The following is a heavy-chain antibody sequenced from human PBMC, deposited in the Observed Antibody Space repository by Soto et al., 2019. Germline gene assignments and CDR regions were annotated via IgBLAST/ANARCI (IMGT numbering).Heavy chain of an antibody. CDR3: ARGAGSGSFLIDY. V-gene: IGHV3-30*04. J-gene: IGHJ4*02. Sequence: ESVGGVVQPGRSLRLSCAASGFTFSSYAMHWVRQAPGKGLEWMAITSDDESRKYYADSVRGRFTISRDNSKNTLYLQMNSLRDEDTALFYCARGAGSGSFLIDYWGQGTLVTVSS. D-gene: IGHD1-26*01. CDR1: GFTFSSYA. CDR2: TSDDESRK.